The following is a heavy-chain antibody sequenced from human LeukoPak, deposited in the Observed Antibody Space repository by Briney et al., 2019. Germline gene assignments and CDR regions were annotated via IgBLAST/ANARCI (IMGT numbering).Heavy chain of an antibody. Sequence: PGGSLRLSCAASGFSFSTYVMGWVRQAPGKGLEWVSSITGSGDITDHADSVKGRFTISRDNFKDTLYLQMNSLSAEDTALNYCAKKVPGKFPFDSWGQGTLVTVSS. V-gene: IGHV3-23*01. D-gene: IGHD4-23*01. CDR3: AKKVPGKFPFDS. CDR2: ITGSGDIT. J-gene: IGHJ4*02. CDR1: GFSFSTYV.